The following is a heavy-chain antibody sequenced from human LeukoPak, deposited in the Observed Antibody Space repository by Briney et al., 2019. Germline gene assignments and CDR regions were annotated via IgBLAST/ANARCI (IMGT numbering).Heavy chain of an antibody. D-gene: IGHD6-6*01. V-gene: IGHV1-69*13. CDR1: GGTFSSYA. J-gene: IGHJ5*02. CDR2: IIPIFGTA. Sequence: ASVKVSCKASGGTFSSYAISGVRQAPGQGLEWMGGIIPIFGTANYAQKFQGRVTITADESTSTAYMELSSLRSEDTAVYYCASGEYSSPFGPWGQGTLVTVSS. CDR3: ASGEYSSPFGP.